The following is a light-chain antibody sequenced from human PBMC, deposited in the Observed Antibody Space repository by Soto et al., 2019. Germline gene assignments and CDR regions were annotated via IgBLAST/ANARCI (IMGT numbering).Light chain of an antibody. CDR2: GAS. V-gene: IGKV1-39*01. CDR1: QSISTF. J-gene: IGKJ1*01. Sequence: DIQMTQSPSSLSASVGDRVTLTCRASQSISTFLNWYQQKPGKAPKVLIYGASTLQTGVPSRFSGSGSGTDFTLTISSLQPEDCATYYCQQSHSAWTFGQGTKVEIK. CDR3: QQSHSAWT.